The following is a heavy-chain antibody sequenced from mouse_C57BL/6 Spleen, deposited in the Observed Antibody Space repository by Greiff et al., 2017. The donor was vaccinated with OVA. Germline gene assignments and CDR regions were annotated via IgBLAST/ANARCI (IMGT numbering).Heavy chain of an antibody. J-gene: IGHJ1*03. D-gene: IGHD1-1*01. CDR1: GYTFTSYW. Sequence: QVQLQQSGAELVKPGASVKLSCKASGYTFTSYWMHWVKQRPGQGLEWIGMIHPNSGSTNYNEKFKSKATLTVDKSSSTAYMQLSSLTSEDSAVYYCARRDYYGSSGYFDVWGTGTTVTVSS. CDR3: ARRDYYGSSGYFDV. CDR2: IHPNSGST. V-gene: IGHV1-64*01.